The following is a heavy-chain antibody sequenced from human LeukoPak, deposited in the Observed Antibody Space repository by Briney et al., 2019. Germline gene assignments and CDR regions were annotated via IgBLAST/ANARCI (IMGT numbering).Heavy chain of an antibody. CDR1: GFTVSSNY. D-gene: IGHD5-12*01. J-gene: IGHJ3*02. V-gene: IGHV3-23*01. CDR2: ISGSGGST. Sequence: GGSLRLSCAASGFTVSSNYMSWVRQAPGKGLEWVSAISGSGGSTYYADSVKGRFTISRDNSKNTLYLQMNSLRAEDTAVYYCAKDHGYSGYGHDAFDIWGQGTMVTVSS. CDR3: AKDHGYSGYGHDAFDI.